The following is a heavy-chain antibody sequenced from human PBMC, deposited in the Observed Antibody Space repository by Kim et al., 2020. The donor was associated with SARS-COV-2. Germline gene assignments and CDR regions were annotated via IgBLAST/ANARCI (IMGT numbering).Heavy chain of an antibody. J-gene: IGHJ6*02. CDR3: ARLEGPITMVQGVIWDYYYGMDV. V-gene: IGHV1-18*01. CDR1: GYTFTSYG. CDR2: ISAYNGNT. Sequence: ASVKVSCKASGYTFTSYGISWVRQAPGQGLEWMGWISAYNGNTNYAQKLQGRVTMTTDTSTSTAYMELRSLRSDDTAVYYCARLEGPITMVQGVIWDYYYGMDVWGQGTTVTVSS. D-gene: IGHD3-10*01.